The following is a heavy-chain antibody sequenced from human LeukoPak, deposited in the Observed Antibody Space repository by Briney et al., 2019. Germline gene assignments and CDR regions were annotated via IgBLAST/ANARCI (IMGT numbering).Heavy chain of an antibody. CDR2: ISSSSSYI. CDR3: ERVGCSGGSCYHDAFDI. Sequence: GGSLRLSCAASGFTFSSYSMNWVRQAPGKGLEWVSSISSSSSYIYYADSVKGRLTISRDNAKNSLYLQMNSQRAEDTAVDYCERVGCSGGSCYHDAFDIWGQGTMVTVSS. V-gene: IGHV3-21*01. D-gene: IGHD2-15*01. CDR1: GFTFSSYS. J-gene: IGHJ3*02.